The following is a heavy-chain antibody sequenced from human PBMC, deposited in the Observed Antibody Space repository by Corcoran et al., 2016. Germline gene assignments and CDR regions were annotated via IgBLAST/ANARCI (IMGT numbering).Heavy chain of an antibody. CDR2: IYYRGST. V-gene: IGHV4-59*01. J-gene: IGHJ6*02. D-gene: IGHD3-16*01. CDR1: GGSISSYY. Sequence: QVQLQESGPGLVKPSETLSLTCTVSGGSISSYYWSWIRQPPGKGLEWIGYIYYRGSTNYNPSLKSRVTISVDTSKNQFSLKLSSVTAADTAVYYCASSWDYYYGMDVWGQGTTVTVSS. CDR3: ASSWDYYYGMDV.